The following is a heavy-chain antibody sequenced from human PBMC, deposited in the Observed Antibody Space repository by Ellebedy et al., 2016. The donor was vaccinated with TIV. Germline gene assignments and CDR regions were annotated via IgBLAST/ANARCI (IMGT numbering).Heavy chain of an antibody. CDR2: SRNKANSYTT. V-gene: IGHV3-72*01. CDR3: ARGFDDRVRGVISGMDV. Sequence: GGSLRLXXAASGFTFSDHYMDWVRQAAGKGLEWVGRSRNKANSYTTEYAASVKGRFTISRDDSRNSLYLQMNSLKTDDTAVYYCARGFDDRVRGVISGMDVWGQGTTVTVSS. CDR1: GFTFSDHY. J-gene: IGHJ6*02. D-gene: IGHD3-10*01.